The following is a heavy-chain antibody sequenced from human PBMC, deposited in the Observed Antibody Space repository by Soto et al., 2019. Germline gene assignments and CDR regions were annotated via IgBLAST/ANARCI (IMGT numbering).Heavy chain of an antibody. CDR2: NYSGGST. J-gene: IGHJ4*01. D-gene: IGHD2-2*01. CDR3: TRVAFVVGPAAINYFDY. Sequence: PGGPLRLSCAASGFTAIGNYMSWVGQAPGKGLECVSVNYSGGSTYYPDSVKGRFTISRDNTKHTLYLQMNGLRAEATAVYYCTRVAFVVGPAAINYFDYWGQGTMVTVSS. CDR1: GFTAIGNY. V-gene: IGHV3-66*01.